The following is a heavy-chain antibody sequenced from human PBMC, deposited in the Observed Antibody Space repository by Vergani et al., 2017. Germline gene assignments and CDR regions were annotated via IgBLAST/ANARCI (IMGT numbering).Heavy chain of an antibody. CDR1: GFTFSSYW. V-gene: IGHV3-7*03. CDR2: IKQDGSGK. D-gene: IGHD3-9*01. Sequence: EVQLVEPGGGLVQPGGSLSLSCAASGFTFSSYWMSWVRQPPGKGLEWVSNIKQDGSGKYYVDSVKGRFTISRDNAKNSLYLQMNSLRAEDTAVYYCARDPYDILTGPYGMDVWGQGTTVTVSS. CDR3: ARDPYDILTGPYGMDV. J-gene: IGHJ6*02.